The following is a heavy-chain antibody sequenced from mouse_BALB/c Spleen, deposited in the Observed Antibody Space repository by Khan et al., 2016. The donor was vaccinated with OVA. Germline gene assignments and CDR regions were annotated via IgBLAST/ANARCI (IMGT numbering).Heavy chain of an antibody. V-gene: IGHV1-20*02. Sequence: VRLQQSGPELVKPGASVKISCKASGYSFTGYFMHWVMQSHGKSLEWIGRINPHIGETFYNQKFKGKATLTVDESSSTAHMELRSLASEDSAVYCCARIYGSDFDYWGQGTTLTVSS. CDR3: ARIYGSDFDY. CDR2: INPHIGET. CDR1: GYSFTGYF. D-gene: IGHD1-1*01. J-gene: IGHJ2*01.